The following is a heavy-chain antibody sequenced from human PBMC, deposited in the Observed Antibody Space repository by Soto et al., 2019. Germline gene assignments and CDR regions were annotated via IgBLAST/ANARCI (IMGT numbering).Heavy chain of an antibody. J-gene: IGHJ4*02. Sequence: SETLSLTCAVSGGSISSGGYSWSWIRQPPGKGLEWIGYIYHSGSTYYNPSLKSRVTISVDTSKNQFSLKLSSVTAADTAIYYCARGSTTEKVDSWGQGILVTVSS. CDR2: IYHSGST. V-gene: IGHV4-30-2*05. CDR1: GGSISSGGYS. CDR3: ARGSTTEKVDS.